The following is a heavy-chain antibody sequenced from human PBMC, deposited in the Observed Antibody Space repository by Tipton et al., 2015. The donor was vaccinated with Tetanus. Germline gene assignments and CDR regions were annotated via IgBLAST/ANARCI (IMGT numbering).Heavy chain of an antibody. J-gene: IGHJ3*02. V-gene: IGHV1-18*01. CDR2: ISAYNGNT. CDR1: GYTFTSYA. Sequence: QLVQSGAEVKKPGASVKVSCKASGYTFTSYAMHWVRQAPGQRLEWMGWISAYNGNTNYAQKLQGRVTMTTDTSTSTAYMELRSLRSDDTAVYYCARSYYYDSSGYYYWDAFDIWGQGTMVTVSS. CDR3: ARSYYYDSSGYYYWDAFDI. D-gene: IGHD3-22*01.